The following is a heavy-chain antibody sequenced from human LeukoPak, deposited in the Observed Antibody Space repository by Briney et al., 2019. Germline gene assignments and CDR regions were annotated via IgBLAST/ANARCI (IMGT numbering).Heavy chain of an antibody. Sequence: GGSLRLSCAASGFTFSSYGMHWVRQAPGKGLEWVAAISYDGNNKYYADSVKGRFTISRDNSKNTLYLQMNSLRAEDTAVYYCAKESGIYCSGGSCYPFHYRGQGTLVTVSS. D-gene: IGHD2-15*01. CDR2: ISYDGNNK. CDR1: GFTFSSYG. J-gene: IGHJ4*02. CDR3: AKESGIYCSGGSCYPFHY. V-gene: IGHV3-30*18.